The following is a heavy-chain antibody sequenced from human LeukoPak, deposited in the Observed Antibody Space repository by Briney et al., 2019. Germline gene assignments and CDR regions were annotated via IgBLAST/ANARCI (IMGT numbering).Heavy chain of an antibody. V-gene: IGHV4-31*03. CDR2: IYYSGST. Sequence: ASQTLSLTCTVSGGSISSGGYYWTWIRQHPGKGLEWIGYIYYSGSTYYNPSLKSRVTISVDTSKNQFSLKLSSVTAADTAVYYCARVESARWFDPWGQGTLVTVSS. J-gene: IGHJ5*02. CDR3: ARVESARWFDP. D-gene: IGHD3-3*01. CDR1: GGSISSGGYY.